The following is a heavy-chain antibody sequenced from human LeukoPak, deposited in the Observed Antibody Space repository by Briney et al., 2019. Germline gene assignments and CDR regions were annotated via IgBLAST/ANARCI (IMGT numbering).Heavy chain of an antibody. V-gene: IGHV4-59*01. D-gene: IGHD5-18*01. CDR1: GGSISSYY. CDR3: ARVSGYSYGNSYYYYYGMDV. Sequence: SETLSLTCTVSGGSISSYYWSWIRQPPGKGREWIGYIYYSGSTNYNPSHKSRVTISVDTSKNQFSLKLSSVTAADTAVYYCARVSGYSYGNSYYYYYGMDVWGQGTTVTVSS. CDR2: IYYSGST. J-gene: IGHJ6*02.